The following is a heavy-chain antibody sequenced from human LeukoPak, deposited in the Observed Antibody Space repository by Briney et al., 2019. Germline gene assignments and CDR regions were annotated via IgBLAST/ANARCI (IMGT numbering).Heavy chain of an antibody. CDR1: GFTFSSYS. J-gene: IGHJ4*02. V-gene: IGHV3-21*01. D-gene: IGHD5-12*01. CDR2: ISSSSSYI. CDR3: ARDPLVATIHFDY. Sequence: GGSLRLSCAASGFTFSSYSMNWVRQAPGKGLEWVSSISSSSSYIYYADSVKGRFTISRDNAKNSLYLQVNSLRAEDTAVYYCARDPLVATIHFDYWGQGTLVTVSS.